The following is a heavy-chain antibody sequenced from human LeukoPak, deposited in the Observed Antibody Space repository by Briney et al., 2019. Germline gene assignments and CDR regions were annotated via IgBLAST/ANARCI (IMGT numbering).Heavy chain of an antibody. D-gene: IGHD3-10*01. CDR3: ARSYYYGSGSYGPPNWFDP. Sequence: SETLSLTCAVSGGSISSGGYSWSWIGQPPGKGLGWIGYIYHCGSTYYNPSLKSRVTMSVDGSKNQFSLNLSSVTAADTAVYYCARSYYYGSGSYGPPNWFDPWGQGTLVTVSS. J-gene: IGHJ5*02. CDR1: GGSISSGGYS. V-gene: IGHV4-30-2*01. CDR2: IYHCGST.